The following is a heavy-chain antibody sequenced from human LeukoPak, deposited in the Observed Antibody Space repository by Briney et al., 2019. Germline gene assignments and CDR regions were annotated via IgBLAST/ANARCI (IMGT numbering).Heavy chain of an antibody. CDR2: ISSSSSYK. Sequence: PGESLRLSCAASGLTFSSYTMNWVRQAPGKGLEWVSSISSSSSYKYYADSVKGRVTISRDNAKNSLHLQMNSLRAEDTAVYYCARETTTIFGVVPYYFDYWGQGTLVTVSS. J-gene: IGHJ4*02. CDR3: ARETTTIFGVVPYYFDY. CDR1: GLTFSSYT. D-gene: IGHD3-3*01. V-gene: IGHV3-21*01.